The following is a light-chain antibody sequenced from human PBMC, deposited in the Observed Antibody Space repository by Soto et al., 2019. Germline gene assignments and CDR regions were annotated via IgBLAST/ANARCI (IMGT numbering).Light chain of an antibody. Sequence: EIVMTQSPATLSVSPGERATLSCRASQSISSSLAWYQQKAGQAPRLLIWGASNRATDVPARFTGSGSGTDFTLTIGSLQSEDFAVYYCQQYDNWWAFGQGTKVEIK. CDR3: QQYDNWWA. J-gene: IGKJ1*01. CDR1: QSISSS. V-gene: IGKV3-15*01. CDR2: GAS.